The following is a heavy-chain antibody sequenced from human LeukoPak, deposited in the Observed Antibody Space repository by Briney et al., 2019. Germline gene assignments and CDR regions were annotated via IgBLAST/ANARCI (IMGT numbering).Heavy chain of an antibody. V-gene: IGHV1-8*01. CDR3: ARGRRWLAPFDF. CDR1: GYTFSTYD. D-gene: IGHD6-19*01. Sequence: ASVKVSCKASGYTFSTYDINWVRQAPGQGLEWMGWMNPKSGNTGFAQKFQGRLTMTRDTSISTAYMQLSSLRSEDTAVYYCARGRRWLAPFDFWGQGALVTVAP. CDR2: MNPKSGNT. J-gene: IGHJ4*02.